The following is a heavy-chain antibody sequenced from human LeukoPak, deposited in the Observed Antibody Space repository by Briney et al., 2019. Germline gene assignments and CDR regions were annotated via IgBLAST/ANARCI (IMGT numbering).Heavy chain of an antibody. CDR3: ARVAGGYHTFDY. J-gene: IGHJ4*02. V-gene: IGHV1-69*04. CDR1: GGTFSSYA. D-gene: IGHD1-26*01. Sequence: SVKVSCKASGGTFSSYAISWVRQAAGQGLEWMGRIIPILGIANYAQKFQGRVTITADKSTSPAYMEVSSLISTDHAVYYCARVAGGYHTFDYWGQGTLVSVSS. CDR2: IIPILGIA.